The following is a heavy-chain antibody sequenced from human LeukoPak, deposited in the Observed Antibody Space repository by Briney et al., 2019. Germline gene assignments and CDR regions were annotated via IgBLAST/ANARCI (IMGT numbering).Heavy chain of an antibody. V-gene: IGHV3-48*01. Sequence: GGSLKLSCAASGFTFSSYSMNWVRQAPGKGLEWVSYISSSSSTIYYADSVEGRFTISRDNAKNSLYLQMNSLRAEDTAVYYCAGDDYSSSWFGETLRYDYWGQGTLVTVSS. CDR1: GFTFSSYS. CDR3: AGDDYSSSWFGETLRYDY. CDR2: ISSSSSTI. D-gene: IGHD6-13*01. J-gene: IGHJ4*02.